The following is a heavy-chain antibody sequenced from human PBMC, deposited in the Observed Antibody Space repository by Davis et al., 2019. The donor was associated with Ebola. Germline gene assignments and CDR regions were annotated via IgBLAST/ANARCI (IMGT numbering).Heavy chain of an antibody. CDR2: INHSGST. V-gene: IGHV4-34*01. CDR3: ARVNRYYYYGMDV. D-gene: IGHD1-14*01. J-gene: IGHJ6*02. Sequence: SETLSLTFAVYCGSFSGYYWSWIRQPPGKGLEWIGEINHSGSTNYNPSLKSRVTISVDTSKNQFSLKLSSVTAADTAVYYCARVNRYYYYGMDVWGQGTTVTVSS. CDR1: CGSFSGYY.